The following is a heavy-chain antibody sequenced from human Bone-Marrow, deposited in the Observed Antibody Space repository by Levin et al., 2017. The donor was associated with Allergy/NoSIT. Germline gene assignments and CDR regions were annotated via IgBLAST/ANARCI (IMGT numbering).Heavy chain of an antibody. V-gene: IGHV4-59*01. CDR3: ARDTRNWFDP. D-gene: IGHD3-3*01. CDR2: IYYSGST. Sequence: SQTLSLTCTVSGGSISSYYWSWIRQPPGKGLEWIGYIYYSGSTNYNPSLKSRVTISVDTSKNQFSLKLSSVTAADTAVYYCARDTRNWFDPWGQGTLVTVSS. CDR1: GGSISSYY. J-gene: IGHJ5*02.